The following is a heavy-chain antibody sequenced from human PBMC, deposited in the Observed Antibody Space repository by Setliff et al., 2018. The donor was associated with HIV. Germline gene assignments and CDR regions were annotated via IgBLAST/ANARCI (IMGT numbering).Heavy chain of an antibody. Sequence: ASVKVSCKASGYMFSGFHMRWVRQAAGQGLEWMGRINPDSGGTNYAQKLQGRVTMTTDTSTSTAYMELRSLRSDDTAVYYCARANDIAAAGPFDYWGQGTLVTVSS. CDR3: ARANDIAAAGPFDY. D-gene: IGHD6-13*01. V-gene: IGHV1-18*04. CDR2: INPDSGGT. J-gene: IGHJ4*02. CDR1: GYMFSGFH.